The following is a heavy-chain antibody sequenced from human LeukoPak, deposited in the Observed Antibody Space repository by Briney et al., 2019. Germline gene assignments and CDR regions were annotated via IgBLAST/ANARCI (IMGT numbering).Heavy chain of an antibody. CDR3: AAAGTHYDILTGYYSDAFDI. D-gene: IGHD3-9*01. V-gene: IGHV3-21*01. CDR2: ISSSSSYI. Sequence: GGSLRLSCAASGFTFSSYSMNWVRQAPGKGLEWVSSISSSSSYIYYADSVKGRFTISRDNAKNSLYLQMNSLRAEDTAVYYCAAAGTHYDILTGYYSDAFDIWGQGTMVTVSS. J-gene: IGHJ3*02. CDR1: GFTFSSYS.